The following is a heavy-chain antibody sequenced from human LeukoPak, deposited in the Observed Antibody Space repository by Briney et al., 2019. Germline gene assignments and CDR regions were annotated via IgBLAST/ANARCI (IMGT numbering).Heavy chain of an antibody. Sequence: GRSLRLSCAASGFTFSSYAMHWVRQAPGKGLEWVAVISYDGSNKYYAGSVKGRFTISRDNSKNTLYLQMNSLRAEDTAVYYCARGLLWFGEAIDYWGQGTLVTVSS. D-gene: IGHD3-10*01. CDR3: ARGLLWFGEAIDY. CDR1: GFTFSSYA. CDR2: ISYDGSNK. J-gene: IGHJ4*02. V-gene: IGHV3-30-3*01.